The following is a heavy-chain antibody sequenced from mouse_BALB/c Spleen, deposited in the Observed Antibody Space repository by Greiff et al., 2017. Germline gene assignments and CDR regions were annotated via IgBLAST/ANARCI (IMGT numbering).Heavy chain of an antibody. V-gene: IGHV5-17*02. CDR2: ISSGSSTI. CDR1: GFTFSSFG. CDR3: ARFPTY. J-gene: IGHJ3*01. Sequence: EVKLVESGGGLVQPGGSRKLSCAASGFTFSSFGMHWVRQAPEKGLEWVAYISSGSSTIYYADTVKGRFTISRDNPKNTLFLQMTSLRSEDTAMYYCARFPTYWGQGTLVTVSA.